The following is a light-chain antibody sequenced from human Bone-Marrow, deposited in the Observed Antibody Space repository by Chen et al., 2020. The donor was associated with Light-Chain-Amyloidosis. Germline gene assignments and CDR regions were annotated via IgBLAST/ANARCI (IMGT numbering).Light chain of an antibody. CDR3: QVWGRSSDRPV. J-gene: IGLJ3*02. V-gene: IGLV3-21*02. CDR2: DNS. Sequence: SYVLPQPSSVSVAPGQTAASACGGNNVGSTSVHWYQQTPSQAPPLVVYDNSDRPSGIPGRLAGSNSGTTATLTISRVEAGEEADYYCQVWGRSSDRPVFGGGTKLTVL. CDR1: NVGSTS.